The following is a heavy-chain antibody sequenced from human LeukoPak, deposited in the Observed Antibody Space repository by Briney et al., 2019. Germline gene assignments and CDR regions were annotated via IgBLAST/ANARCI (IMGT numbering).Heavy chain of an antibody. J-gene: IGHJ4*02. D-gene: IGHD3-16*01. Sequence: GGSLRLSCAASGFTFDDYGMSWVRQAPGKGLEWVSGINWNGGSTGYADSVKGRFTISRDNAKNSLYLQMNSLRAEDTALYYCARVVNYDSLYSFDYWGQATLVIVSS. V-gene: IGHV3-20*04. CDR2: INWNGGST. CDR3: ARVVNYDSLYSFDY. CDR1: GFTFDDYG.